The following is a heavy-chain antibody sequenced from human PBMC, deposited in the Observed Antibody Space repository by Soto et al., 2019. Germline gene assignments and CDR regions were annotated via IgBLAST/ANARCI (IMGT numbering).Heavy chain of an antibody. V-gene: IGHV1-8*01. Sequence: ASVKVSCKAPGYTFTSYDINWVRQATGQGLGWMGWMNPNSGNTGYAQKFQGRVTMTRNTSISTAYMELSSLRSEDTAVYYCASFLSGGGSYYCYLHYFWAKRSSVT. CDR1: GYTFTSYD. CDR2: MNPNSGNT. J-gene: IGHJ6*03. D-gene: IGHD1-26*01. CDR3: ASFLSGGGSYYCYLHYF.